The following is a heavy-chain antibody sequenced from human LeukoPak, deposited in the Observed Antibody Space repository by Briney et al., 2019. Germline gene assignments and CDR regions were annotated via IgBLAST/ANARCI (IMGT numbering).Heavy chain of an antibody. J-gene: IGHJ5*02. Sequence: ASVKVSCKASGYTFTSYGISWVRQAPGQGLEWMGWISAYNGNTNYAQKLQGRVTMTTDTSTSTAYMELRSLRSDDTAVYYCARDYALTSLEMARVLNWFDPWGQGTLVTVSS. CDR2: ISAYNGNT. D-gene: IGHD5-24*01. CDR1: GYTFTSYG. CDR3: ARDYALTSLEMARVLNWFDP. V-gene: IGHV1-18*01.